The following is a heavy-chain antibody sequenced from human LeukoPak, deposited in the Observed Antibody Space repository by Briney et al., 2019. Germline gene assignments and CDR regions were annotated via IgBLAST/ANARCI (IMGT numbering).Heavy chain of an antibody. CDR2: ISSSGSTI. CDR1: GFTFSSYE. D-gene: IGHD5-12*01. J-gene: IGHJ4*02. Sequence: GGSLRLSCAASGFTFSSYEMNWVRQAPGKGLEWVSYISSSGSTIYYADSVKGRFTISRDNAKNSLYLQMNSLRAEDTAVYYCARDTGYSGYDFDYWGQGTLVTVSS. CDR3: ARDTGYSGYDFDY. V-gene: IGHV3-48*03.